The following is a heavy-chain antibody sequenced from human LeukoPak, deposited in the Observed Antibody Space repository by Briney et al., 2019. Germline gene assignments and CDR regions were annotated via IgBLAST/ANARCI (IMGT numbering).Heavy chain of an antibody. V-gene: IGHV1-18*01. CDR2: INPYNGNT. J-gene: IGHJ4*02. CDR3: ARADSSGWYLRGYFDY. CDR1: GYTFINYA. D-gene: IGHD6-19*01. Sequence: ASVKVSCKAPGYTFINYAISWVRQAPGQGLEWMGWINPYNGNTNYAQKLQGRVTMTTDTSTSTAHMELRSLRSDDAAVYYCARADSSGWYLRGYFDYWGQGTLVTVSS.